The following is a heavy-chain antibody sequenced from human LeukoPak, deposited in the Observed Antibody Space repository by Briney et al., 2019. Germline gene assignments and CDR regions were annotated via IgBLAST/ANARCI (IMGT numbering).Heavy chain of an antibody. Sequence: SETLSLTCTVSGGSISSYYWSWIRQPPGKGLEWIGYIYYSGSTNYNPSLKSRVTISVDTSKNQFSLKLSSVTAADTAVYYCARDFYDFWSGYSYYFDDWGQGTLVTVSS. CDR1: GGSISSYY. V-gene: IGHV4-59*01. J-gene: IGHJ4*02. D-gene: IGHD3-3*01. CDR2: IYYSGST. CDR3: ARDFYDFWSGYSYYFDD.